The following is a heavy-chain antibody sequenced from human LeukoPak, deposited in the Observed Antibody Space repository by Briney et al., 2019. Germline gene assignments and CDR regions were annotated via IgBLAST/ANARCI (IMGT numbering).Heavy chain of an antibody. D-gene: IGHD3-16*01. Sequence: PSETLSLTCAVSGYSTSTGYFWGWIRQYPGGELEWIGSIFHSGSASYNPSFKSRVTLSVDTSKNEFSLKLTSVTATDTTIDYCASPRGTYIDYWGQGTLVTVSS. CDR1: GYSTSTGYF. J-gene: IGHJ4*02. CDR3: ASPRGTYIDY. V-gene: IGHV4-38-2*01. CDR2: IFHSGSA.